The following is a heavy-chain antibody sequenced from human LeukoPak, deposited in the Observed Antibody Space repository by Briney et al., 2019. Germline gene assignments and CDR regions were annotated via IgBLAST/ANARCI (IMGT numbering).Heavy chain of an antibody. V-gene: IGHV3-23*01. J-gene: IGHJ4*02. D-gene: IGHD3-16*01. CDR3: AKASYDYVWGSYMR. CDR2: ISGSGGST. CDR1: GSTFSIYA. Sequence: GGSLRLSCSASGSTFSIYAMSWVRQAPGKGLEWVSAISGSGGSTYYADSVKGRFTISRDNSKNTLYLQMNSLRAEDTAVYYCAKASYDYVWGSYMRWGQGTLVTVSS.